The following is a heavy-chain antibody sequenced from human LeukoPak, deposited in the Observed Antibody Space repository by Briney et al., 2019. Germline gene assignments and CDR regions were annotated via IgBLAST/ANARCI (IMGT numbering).Heavy chain of an antibody. CDR1: GFTFSSYW. CDR3: ASSAFDFGVPEWDAFDI. D-gene: IGHD3-3*01. J-gene: IGHJ3*02. CDR2: INSDGSST. V-gene: IGHV3-74*01. Sequence: PGGSLRLSCAASGFTFSSYWMHWVRQAPGKGLVWVSRINSDGSSTSYADSVKGRFTISRDNAKNTLYLQMNSLRAEDTAVYYCASSAFDFGVPEWDAFDIWGQGTMVTVSS.